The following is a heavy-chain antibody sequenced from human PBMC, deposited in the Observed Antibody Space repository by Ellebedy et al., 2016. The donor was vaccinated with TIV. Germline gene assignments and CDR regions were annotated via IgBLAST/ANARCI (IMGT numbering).Heavy chain of an antibody. CDR3: ARADSSSWYGHYYYYYGMDV. V-gene: IGHV1-2*04. CDR1: GYTFTGYY. D-gene: IGHD6-13*01. J-gene: IGHJ6*02. Sequence: ASVKVSCKASGYTFTGYYMHWVRQAPGRGLEWMGWINPNSGGTNYAQKFQGWVTMTRDTSISTAYMELSRLRSDDTAVYYCARADSSSWYGHYYYYYGMDVWGQGTTVTVSS. CDR2: INPNSGGT.